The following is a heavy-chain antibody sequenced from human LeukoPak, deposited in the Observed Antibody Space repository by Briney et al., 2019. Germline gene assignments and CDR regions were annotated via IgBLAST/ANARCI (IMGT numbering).Heavy chain of an antibody. V-gene: IGHV5-10-1*01. D-gene: IGHD6-6*01. Sequence: GESLRISCKGSGYSFNSYWISWVRQMPGKGLEWMGRIDRSDSYTNYGPSFQGHVTISADKSISTAYLEWSSLKASDTAMYYCASRGSSIWGMDVWGQGTTVTVSS. CDR1: GYSFNSYW. CDR3: ASRGSSIWGMDV. CDR2: IDRSDSYT. J-gene: IGHJ6*02.